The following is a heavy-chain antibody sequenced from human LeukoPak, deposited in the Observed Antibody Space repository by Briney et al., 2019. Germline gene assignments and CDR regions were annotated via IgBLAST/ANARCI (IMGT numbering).Heavy chain of an antibody. CDR3: ARDQYDYVWGSPQGLGYFQH. V-gene: IGHV3-7*03. D-gene: IGHD3-16*01. Sequence: GGSLRLSCAASGFTFSSYWMRWVRQAPGKGLEWVANIKQDGSEKYYVDSVKGRFTISRDNAKTSLYLQMNSLRAEDTAVYYCARDQYDYVWGSPQGLGYFQHWGQGTLVTVSS. CDR1: GFTFSSYW. CDR2: IKQDGSEK. J-gene: IGHJ1*01.